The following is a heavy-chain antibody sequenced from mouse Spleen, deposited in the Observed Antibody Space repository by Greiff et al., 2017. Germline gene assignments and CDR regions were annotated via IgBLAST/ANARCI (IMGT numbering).Heavy chain of an antibody. Sequence: QVQLQQSGAELVRPGTSVKMSCKASGYTFTNYWIGWAKQRPGHGLEWIGDIYPGGGYTNYNEKFKGKATLTADKSSSTAYMQFSSLTSEDSAIYYCARSRDLLRSHFDYWGQGTTLTVSS. CDR3: ARSRDLLRSHFDY. V-gene: IGHV1-63*01. CDR1: GYTFTNYW. CDR2: IYPGGGYT. D-gene: IGHD1-1*01. J-gene: IGHJ2*01.